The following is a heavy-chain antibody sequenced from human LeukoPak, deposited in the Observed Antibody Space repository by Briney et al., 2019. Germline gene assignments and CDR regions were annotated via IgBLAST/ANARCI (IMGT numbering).Heavy chain of an antibody. Sequence: SETLSLTCAVSGGSISSSSYYWGWIRQPPGKGLQWSGSIYYSGSTYYSPSLKSRVTMSVDTSKNHFSLKLSSVTAADTAVYYCARASGSYYEDFDYWGQGTLVTVSS. J-gene: IGHJ4*02. CDR3: ARASGSYYEDFDY. V-gene: IGHV4-39*02. D-gene: IGHD1-26*01. CDR1: GGSISSSSYY. CDR2: IYYSGST.